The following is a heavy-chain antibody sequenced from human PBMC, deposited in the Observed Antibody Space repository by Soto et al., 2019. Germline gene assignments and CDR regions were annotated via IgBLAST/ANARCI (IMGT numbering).Heavy chain of an antibody. Sequence: SLRLSCAASGFTFSSYAMHWVRQAPGKGLEWVAVISYDGSNKYYADSVKGRFTISRDNSKNTLYLQMNSLRSDDTAVYYCARWEGPYSGYDLDYYYGMDVWGQGTTVTVSS. CDR1: GFTFSSYA. CDR3: ARWEGPYSGYDLDYYYGMDV. J-gene: IGHJ6*02. CDR2: ISYDGSNK. V-gene: IGHV3-30-3*01. D-gene: IGHD5-12*01.